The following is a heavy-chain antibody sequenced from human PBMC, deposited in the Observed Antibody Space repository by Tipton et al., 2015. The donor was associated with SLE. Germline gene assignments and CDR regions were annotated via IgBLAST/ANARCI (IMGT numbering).Heavy chain of an antibody. CDR2: IYYSGST. Sequence: TLSLTCTVSGGSISSHYWSWIRQPPGKGLEWIGYIYYSGSTNYNPSLKSRVTISVDTSKNQFSLKLSSVTAADTAVYYCARGGAGAPEDYWGQGTLVTVSS. CDR1: GGSISSHY. D-gene: IGHD6-19*01. J-gene: IGHJ4*02. CDR3: ARGGAGAPEDY. V-gene: IGHV4-59*11.